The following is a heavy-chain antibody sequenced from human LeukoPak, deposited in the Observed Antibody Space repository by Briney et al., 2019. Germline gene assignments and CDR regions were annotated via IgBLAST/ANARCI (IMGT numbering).Heavy chain of an antibody. D-gene: IGHD5-18*01. J-gene: IGHJ6*02. CDR3: AKDISVWDSYGEPPYYYGMDV. Sequence: PGGSLRLSCAASGFTFSNYEMNWVRQAPGKGLEWVSYIRSSGSTIYYADSVKGRFTISRDNAKNSLYLQMNSLRTEDTALYYCAKDISVWDSYGEPPYYYGMDVWGQGTTVTVSS. CDR1: GFTFSNYE. V-gene: IGHV3-48*03. CDR2: IRSSGSTI.